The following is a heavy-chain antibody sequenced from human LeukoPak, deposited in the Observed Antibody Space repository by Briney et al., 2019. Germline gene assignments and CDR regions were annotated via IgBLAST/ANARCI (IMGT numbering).Heavy chain of an antibody. CDR3: ARLDWGSRGSGSFDI. Sequence: PSETLSLTCTVSGGSISSYYWSWIRQPPGKGLEWIGSIYYSGNTYYDASLKSRVAMSVDTSKNQFSLKVRSVTAADTAVYFCARLDWGSRGSGSFDIWGQGTLVIVSS. D-gene: IGHD7-27*01. CDR2: IYYSGNT. CDR1: GGSISSYY. J-gene: IGHJ4*02. V-gene: IGHV4-39*01.